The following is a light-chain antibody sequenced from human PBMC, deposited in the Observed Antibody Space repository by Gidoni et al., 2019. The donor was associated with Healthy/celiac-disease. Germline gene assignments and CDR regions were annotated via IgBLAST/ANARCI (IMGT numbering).Light chain of an antibody. J-gene: IGKJ2*01. CDR2: AAS. Sequence: DIQMTKSPSSLSASVGDRVTITCRASQSISSYLNWYQQKPGKAPNLLIYAASSLQSGVPSRFSGSGSGTDFTLTISSLQPEDFATYYCQQSFSTHTFGQGTKLEIK. CDR1: QSISSY. CDR3: QQSFSTHT. V-gene: IGKV1-39*01.